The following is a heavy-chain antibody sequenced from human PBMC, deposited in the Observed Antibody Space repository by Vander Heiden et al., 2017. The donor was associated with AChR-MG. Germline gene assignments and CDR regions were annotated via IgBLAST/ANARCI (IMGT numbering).Heavy chain of an antibody. Sequence: QVQLVQSGAEVKKPGSSVKVSCMASGGTFVRYAISWVRQAPGQGLEWMGGIIPLFGTPDYAQKFQGRVTITADESTSTAYMELSSLTSEDTAIYYCARTHDFWGPNWFDPWGQGTLVTVSS. CDR1: GGTFVRYA. V-gene: IGHV1-69*01. CDR3: ARTHDFWGPNWFDP. CDR2: IIPLFGTP. J-gene: IGHJ5*02. D-gene: IGHD3-3*01.